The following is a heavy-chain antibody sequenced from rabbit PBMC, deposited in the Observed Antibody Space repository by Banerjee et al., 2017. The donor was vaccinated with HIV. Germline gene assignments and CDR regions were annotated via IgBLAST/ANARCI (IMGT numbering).Heavy chain of an antibody. Sequence: QSLEESGGDLVKPGASLTLTCTASGFSFSSNYYMCWVRQAPGKGLEWIACIDGGGSGKTYYASWAKGRFTISKTSSTTVTLQMTSLTAADTATYFCARDLAGVTGWNFNLWGPGTLVTVS. V-gene: IGHV1S40*01. CDR3: ARDLAGVTGWNFNL. CDR1: GFSFSSNYY. J-gene: IGHJ4*01. CDR2: IDGGGSGKT. D-gene: IGHD4-1*01.